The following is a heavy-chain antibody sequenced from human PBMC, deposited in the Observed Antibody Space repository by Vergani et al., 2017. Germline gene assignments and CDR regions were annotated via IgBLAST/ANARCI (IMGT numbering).Heavy chain of an antibody. CDR1: GFTFSSYS. CDR2: ISSSSSYI. CDR3: AKGPPRIAAAGAHFDY. J-gene: IGHJ4*02. Sequence: EVQLVESGGGLVKPGGSLRLSCAASGFTFSSYSMNWVRQAPGKGLEWVSSISSSSSYIYYADSVKGRFTISRDNSKNTLYLQMNSLRAEDTAVYYCAKGPPRIAAAGAHFDYWGQGTLVTVSS. D-gene: IGHD6-13*01. V-gene: IGHV3-21*01.